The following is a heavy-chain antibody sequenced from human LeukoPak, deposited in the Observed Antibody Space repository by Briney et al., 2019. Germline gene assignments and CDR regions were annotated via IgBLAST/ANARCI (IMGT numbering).Heavy chain of an antibody. V-gene: IGHV4-34*01. Sequence: SETLSLTCAVYGGSFSGYYLSWVRQPPGKGLEWIGEINHSGSTTYNVSLKSRVTISVDTSKNQFSLKLSSVTAADTGVYYCARGYFWSGYYTRHDWFDPWGQGTLVTVSS. D-gene: IGHD3-3*01. CDR3: ARGYFWSGYYTRHDWFDP. J-gene: IGHJ5*02. CDR1: GGSFSGYY. CDR2: INHSGST.